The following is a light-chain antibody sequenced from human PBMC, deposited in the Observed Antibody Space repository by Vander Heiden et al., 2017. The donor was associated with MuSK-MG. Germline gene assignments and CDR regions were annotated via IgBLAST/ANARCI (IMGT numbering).Light chain of an antibody. CDR3: AAWDDSLTGVV. Sequence: QSVLTQPPSASGTPGQRVTISCSGSSSNIGTNTVSWYQQLPGTAPKLLIYSNNQRPSGVPERFSGSKSGTSASLAISGLQSEDEADYYCAAWDDSLTGVVFGGGTKLTVL. V-gene: IGLV1-44*01. J-gene: IGLJ2*01. CDR2: SNN. CDR1: SSNIGTNT.